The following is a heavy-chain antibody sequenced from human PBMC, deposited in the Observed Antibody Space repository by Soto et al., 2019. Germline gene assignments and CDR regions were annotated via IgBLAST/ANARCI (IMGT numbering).Heavy chain of an antibody. J-gene: IGHJ6*02. D-gene: IGHD2-2*01. CDR1: GFTFSDYY. CDR3: AREGYCISTPCHCGMDV. Sequence: QVQLVESGGGLVKPGGSLRLSCAASGFTFSDYYMSWIRQAPGKGLEWVSFISSSNSYIQYADSVKGRFTISRDNAKNSMLLQMNSLRAEDTAVYYCAREGYCISTPCHCGMDVLGQGTTVTVSS. V-gene: IGHV3-11*06. CDR2: ISSSNSYI.